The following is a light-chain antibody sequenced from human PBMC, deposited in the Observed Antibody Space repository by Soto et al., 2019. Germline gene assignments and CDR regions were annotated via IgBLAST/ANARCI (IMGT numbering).Light chain of an antibody. V-gene: IGKV3-20*01. CDR1: QSVSSNY. CDR2: GAS. Sequence: EIVLTQSPGTLSLSPGERVTLSCRASQSVSSNYLAWYQQKPGQAPRLLIYGASSRATGIPDTFRGSGSGTDFTLTISRLEPEDFAVYYCQQYGTSRITFGPGTKVDIK. CDR3: QQYGTSRIT. J-gene: IGKJ3*01.